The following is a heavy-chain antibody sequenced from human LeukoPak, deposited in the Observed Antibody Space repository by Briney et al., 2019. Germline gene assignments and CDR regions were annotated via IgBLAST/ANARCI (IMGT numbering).Heavy chain of an antibody. V-gene: IGHV4-34*01. D-gene: IGHD3-16*02. CDR1: GGSFSGYY. CDR2: INHSGST. CDR3: ARPGRVIRKFAFDI. Sequence: SETLSLTCAVYGGSFSGYYWSWIRQPPGKGLEWRGEINHSGSTNYNPSLKSRVTISVDTSKNQFSLKLSSVTAADTAVYYCARPGRVIRKFAFDIWGQGTMVTVSS. J-gene: IGHJ3*02.